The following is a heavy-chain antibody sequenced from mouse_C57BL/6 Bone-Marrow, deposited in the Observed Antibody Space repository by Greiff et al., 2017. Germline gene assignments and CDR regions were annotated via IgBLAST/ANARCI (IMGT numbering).Heavy chain of an antibody. J-gene: IGHJ3*01. CDR1: GNTFTVYN. V-gene: IGHV1-18*01. D-gene: IGHD2-4*01. Sequence: EVQLQQSGPELGKPGSSVQIRCKASGNTFTVYNMDWVKQSHGKSLEWIGDINPNNGGTIYNQKFKGKATLTVDKSSSTAYMELRSLTSEVTAVYYCARGGNYDYADGSAYWCDGTLSTIS. CDR3: ARGGNYDYADGSAY. CDR2: INPNNGGT.